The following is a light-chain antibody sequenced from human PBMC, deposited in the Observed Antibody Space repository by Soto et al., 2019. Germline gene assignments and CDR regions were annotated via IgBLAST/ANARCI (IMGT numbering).Light chain of an antibody. CDR3: QQYHSYSRT. Sequence: DIQMTQSPSTLSASVGDRVTITCRASQSISPWLAWYQQKPGKAPNLLIYKASSLQSGVPSRFSGSGSGTEFPLTISSLQPDDFATYYCQQYHSYSRTFGQGTKVEIK. CDR2: KAS. V-gene: IGKV1-5*03. CDR1: QSISPW. J-gene: IGKJ1*01.